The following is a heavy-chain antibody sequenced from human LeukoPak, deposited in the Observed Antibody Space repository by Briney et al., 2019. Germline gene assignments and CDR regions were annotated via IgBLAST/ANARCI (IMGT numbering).Heavy chain of an antibody. CDR1: GGSMSNYY. CDR2: IYCTGST. J-gene: IGHJ4*02. CDR3: AKYIRDSGTYYLDY. V-gene: IGHV4-59*01. Sequence: SETLSLTCTVSGGSMSNYYWSWIRQPPGKGLEWIGYIYCTGSTEYNPSLKSRVTFSVDTSKNQFSLKLSSVTAADTAVYYCAKYIRDSGTYYLDYWGQGTLVTVSS. D-gene: IGHD3-10*01.